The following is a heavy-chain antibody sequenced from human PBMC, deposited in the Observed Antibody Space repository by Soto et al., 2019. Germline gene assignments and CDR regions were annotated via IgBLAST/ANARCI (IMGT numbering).Heavy chain of an antibody. Sequence: GGSLRLSCAASGFTFSDYYMSWIRQPPGKGLELVSYIDTSGGTIYYADSVKGRFTISRENAKNSLNLQMDSLRAEDTAMYYCARAGTWGFGYWGQGTLVTVSS. CDR1: GFTFSDYY. CDR3: ARAGTWGFGY. J-gene: IGHJ4*02. CDR2: IDTSGGTI. D-gene: IGHD1-7*01. V-gene: IGHV3-11*01.